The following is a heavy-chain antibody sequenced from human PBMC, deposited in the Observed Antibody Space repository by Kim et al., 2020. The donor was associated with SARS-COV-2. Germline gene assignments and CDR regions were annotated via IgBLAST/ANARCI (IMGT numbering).Heavy chain of an antibody. CDR2: ISYDGSNK. D-gene: IGHD2-2*01. V-gene: IGHV3-30-3*01. CDR3: ASTRVPAASEVSAYYYYG. CDR1: GFTFSSYA. J-gene: IGHJ6*01. Sequence: GGSLRLSCAASGFTFSSYAMHWVRQAPGKGLEWVAVISYDGSNKYYADSVKGRFTISRDNSKNTLYLQMNSLRAEDTAVYYCASTRVPAASEVSAYYYYG.